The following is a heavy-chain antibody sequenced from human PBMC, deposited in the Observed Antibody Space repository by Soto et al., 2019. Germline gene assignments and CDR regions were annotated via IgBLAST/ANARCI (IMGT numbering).Heavy chain of an antibody. CDR1: GYTFTSYH. V-gene: IGHV1-18*01. J-gene: IGHJ4*02. CDR2: ISAYNTNT. Sequence: QVQLVQSGAEVKKPGASVKVSCKTSGYTFTSYHISWVRQAPGQGLEWMGWISAYNTNTNYAQKFQGRVTMTTDTLTSTAYMSLRSLRSDVTAVYYCARDTPPTDYWGQGTLVTVSS. CDR3: ARDTPPTDY.